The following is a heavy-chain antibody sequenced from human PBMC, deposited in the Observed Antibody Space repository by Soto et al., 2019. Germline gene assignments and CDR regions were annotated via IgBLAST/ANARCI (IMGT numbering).Heavy chain of an antibody. CDR3: AKDIWNYYDSSGHGLYYYYGMDV. Sequence: GGSLRLSCAASGFTFDDYAMHWVRQAPGKXLEWVSGISWNSGSIGYADSVKGRFTISRDNAKNSLYLQMNSLRAEDTALYYCAKDIWNYYDSSGHGLYYYYGMDVWGQGTTVTVSS. D-gene: IGHD3-22*01. J-gene: IGHJ6*02. CDR2: ISWNSGSI. CDR1: GFTFDDYA. V-gene: IGHV3-9*01.